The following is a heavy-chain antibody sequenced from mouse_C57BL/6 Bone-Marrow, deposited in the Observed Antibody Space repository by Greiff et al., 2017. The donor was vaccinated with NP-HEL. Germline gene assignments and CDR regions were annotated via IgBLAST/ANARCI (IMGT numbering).Heavy chain of an antibody. D-gene: IGHD2-4*01. V-gene: IGHV5-2*01. J-gene: IGHJ1*03. CDR2: INSDGGST. Sequence: VESGGGLVQPGESLKLSCESNEYEFPSHDMSWVRKTPEKRLELVAAINSDGGSTYYPDTMERRFIISRDNTKKTLYLQMSSLRSEDTALYYCARHGDDYGGDWYFDVWGTGTTVTVSS. CDR3: ARHGDDYGGDWYFDV. CDR1: EYEFPSHD.